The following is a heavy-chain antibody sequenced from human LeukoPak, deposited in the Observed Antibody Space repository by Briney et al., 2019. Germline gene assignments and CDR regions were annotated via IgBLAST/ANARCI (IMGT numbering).Heavy chain of an antibody. CDR3: ARLKRSVRRSNGTVTTFYFDY. J-gene: IGHJ4*02. Sequence: SETLSLTCAVYGGSFSGYYWSWIRQPPGKGLEWIGEINHSGSTNYNPSLKSRVTISVDTSKNQFSLKLSSVTAADTAVYYCARLKRSVRRSNGTVTTFYFDYWGQGTLVTVSS. V-gene: IGHV4-34*01. CDR1: GGSFSGYY. CDR2: INHSGST. D-gene: IGHD4-17*01.